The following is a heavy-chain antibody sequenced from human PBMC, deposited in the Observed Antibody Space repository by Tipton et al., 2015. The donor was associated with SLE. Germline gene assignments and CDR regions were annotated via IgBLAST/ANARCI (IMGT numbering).Heavy chain of an antibody. V-gene: IGHV4-39*01. CDR3: ARLRFYFDY. CDR1: GASISSSGYY. D-gene: IGHD3-16*01. J-gene: IGHJ4*02. CDR2: IYHSGST. Sequence: TLSLTCNVSGASISSSGYYWNWIRQHPGKGLEWIGYIYHSGSTYYNPSLKSRVTISVDTSKNQFSLKLSSVTAADTAVYYCARLRFYFDYWGQGTLVTVSS.